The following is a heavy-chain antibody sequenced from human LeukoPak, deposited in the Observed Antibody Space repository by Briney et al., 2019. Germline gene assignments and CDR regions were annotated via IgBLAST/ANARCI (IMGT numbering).Heavy chain of an antibody. CDR3: ASPLIVGATTGYFDY. Sequence: GGSLRLSCAASGFTFSSYAMHWVRQAPGKGLEWVAVISYDGSNKYDAGSVKGRFTISRDNSKNTLYLQMNSLRAEDTAVYYCASPLIVGATTGYFDYWGQGTLVTVSS. CDR2: ISYDGSNK. CDR1: GFTFSSYA. D-gene: IGHD1-26*01. J-gene: IGHJ4*02. V-gene: IGHV3-30-3*01.